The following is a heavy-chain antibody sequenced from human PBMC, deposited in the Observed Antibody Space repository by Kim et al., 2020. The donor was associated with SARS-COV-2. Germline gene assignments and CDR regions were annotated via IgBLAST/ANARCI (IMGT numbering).Heavy chain of an antibody. D-gene: IGHD2-15*01. J-gene: IGHJ2*01. Sequence: SETLSLTCTVSGGSISSSSYYWGWIRQPPGKGLEWIGSIYYSGSTYYNPSLKSRVTISVDTSKNQFSLKLSSVTAADTAVYYCARDLAATVVTQYWYFDLWGRGTLVTVSS. V-gene: IGHV4-39*07. CDR1: GGSISSSSYY. CDR2: IYYSGST. CDR3: ARDLAATVVTQYWYFDL.